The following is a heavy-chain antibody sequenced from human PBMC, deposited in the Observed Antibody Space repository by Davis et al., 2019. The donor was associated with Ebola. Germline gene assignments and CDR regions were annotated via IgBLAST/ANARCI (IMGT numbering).Heavy chain of an antibody. CDR1: GFTFSSCW. CDR3: TTLSTVTTMYFDL. V-gene: IGHV3-15*01. Sequence: GESLKISCAASGFTFSSCWMSWVRQAPGKGLEWVGRIKSKTDGGTTDYAAPVKGRFAMSRDDSKNTLYLQMNSLKIDDTAVYYCTTLSTVTTMYFDLWGRGTLVTVSS. J-gene: IGHJ2*01. D-gene: IGHD4-17*01. CDR2: IKSKTDGGTT.